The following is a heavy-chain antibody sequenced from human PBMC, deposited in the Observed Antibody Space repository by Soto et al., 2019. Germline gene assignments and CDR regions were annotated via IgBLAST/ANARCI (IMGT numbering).Heavy chain of an antibody. J-gene: IGHJ4*02. V-gene: IGHV4-34*01. D-gene: IGHD2-15*01. CDR3: ARVSRGYYDY. Sequence: SETLSLTCAVYGGSFSDYFWTWIRQPPGKGLEWIGEINHRGSTNYNPSLESRVTMSVDKSKKQFSLKLSSVTAAATAVYYCARVSRGYYDYWGQGTLVTVSS. CDR2: INHRGST. CDR1: GGSFSDYF.